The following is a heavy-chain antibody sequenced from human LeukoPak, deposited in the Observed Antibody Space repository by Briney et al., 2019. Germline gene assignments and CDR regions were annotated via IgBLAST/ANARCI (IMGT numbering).Heavy chain of an antibody. Sequence: GGSLRLSCAASGFTFSSYWMHWVRHAPGKGLVWVSRINSDGSSTSYADSVKGRFTISRDNAKNTLYLQMNSLRAEDTAVYYCARDRVDYDILTGYRRVYYFDYWGQGTLVTVSS. CDR1: GFTFSSYW. J-gene: IGHJ4*02. CDR2: INSDGSST. D-gene: IGHD3-9*01. V-gene: IGHV3-74*01. CDR3: ARDRVDYDILTGYRRVYYFDY.